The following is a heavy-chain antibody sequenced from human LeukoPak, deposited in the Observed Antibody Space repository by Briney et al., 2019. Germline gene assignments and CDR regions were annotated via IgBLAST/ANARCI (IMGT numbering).Heavy chain of an antibody. V-gene: IGHV3-30-3*01. CDR1: GFTFSSYA. CDR3: ARDPVSTGLQINSDY. Sequence: GGSLRLSCAASGFTFSSYAMHWVRQAPGKGLEWVAVMSHDGNNEYYADSVKGRFTIFRDNSKNTLYLQMNSLRAEDPAVYYCARDPVSTGLQINSDYWGQGTLVTVSS. J-gene: IGHJ4*02. CDR2: MSHDGNNE. D-gene: IGHD3-16*01.